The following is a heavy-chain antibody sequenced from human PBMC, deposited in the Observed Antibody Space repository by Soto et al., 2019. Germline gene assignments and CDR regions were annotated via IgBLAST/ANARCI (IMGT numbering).Heavy chain of an antibody. J-gene: IGHJ4*02. CDR3: ASWRGQSTTFFFSGAFDY. V-gene: IGHV3-30*03. D-gene: IGHD3-3*01. CDR1: GFTFRSYG. CDR2: ISYDGSNE. Sequence: GGCLRLSCAASGFTFRSYGMHWVRQAPGKGLEWVAVISYDGSNEYYGDSVKGRVTISRDNSKNTLYLQMNSLRPDDTAVYYCASWRGQSTTFFFSGAFDYWGEGTLVTVSS.